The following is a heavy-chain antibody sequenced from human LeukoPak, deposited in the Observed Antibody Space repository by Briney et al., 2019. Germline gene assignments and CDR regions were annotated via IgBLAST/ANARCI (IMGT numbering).Heavy chain of an antibody. D-gene: IGHD3-10*01. V-gene: IGHV3-48*03. J-gene: IGHJ4*02. CDR2: IDSSSDVI. CDR3: ARDATLVPGIVYFDY. Sequence: PGGSLRLSCAAPGFTFSSYQINWVRQAPGQGLEWLAYIDSSSDVIHYADSVKGRFTISRDNAESSLYLQMNNLRVEDTAVYYCARDATLVPGIVYFDYWGQGTQVTVSS. CDR1: GFTFSSYQ.